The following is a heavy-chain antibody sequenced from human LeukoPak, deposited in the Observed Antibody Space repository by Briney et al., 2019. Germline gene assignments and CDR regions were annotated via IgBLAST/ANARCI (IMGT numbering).Heavy chain of an antibody. V-gene: IGHV4-39*01. J-gene: IGHJ2*01. D-gene: IGHD5-24*01. CDR3: ARPVLLEMATIGGYFDL. Sequence: PSETLSLTCTVSGGSISSSSYYWGWIRQPPGKGLEWIGSIFYSGSTYYNPSLKSPVTISVDTSKNQFSLKLSSVTAADTAVYYCARPVLLEMATIGGYFDLWGRGTLVTVSS. CDR1: GGSISSSSYY. CDR2: IFYSGST.